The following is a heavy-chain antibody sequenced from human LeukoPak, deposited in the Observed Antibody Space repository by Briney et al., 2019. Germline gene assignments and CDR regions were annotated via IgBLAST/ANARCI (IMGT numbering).Heavy chain of an antibody. J-gene: IGHJ3*02. CDR1: GYTFTSYD. V-gene: IGHV1-8*01. Sequence: ASVKVSCKASGYTFTSYDINWVRQATGQGLEWMGWMNPNSGNTGYAQKFQGRVTMTRNTSISTAYMELSSLRSEDTAVYYCARAGYSSSWYRPGDAFDIWGQGTMVTVSS. D-gene: IGHD6-13*01. CDR3: ARAGYSSSWYRPGDAFDI. CDR2: MNPNSGNT.